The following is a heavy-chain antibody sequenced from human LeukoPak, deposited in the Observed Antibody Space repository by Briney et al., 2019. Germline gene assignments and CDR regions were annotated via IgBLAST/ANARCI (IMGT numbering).Heavy chain of an antibody. CDR2: INHSGST. CDR3: ARGSPSRTCIQLSIGFDP. CDR1: GGSFSGYY. Sequence: SETLSLTCAVYGGSFSGYYWSWIRQPPGKGLEWIGEINHSGSTNYNPSLKSRVTISVDTSKNQFSLKLSSVTAADTAVYYCARGSPSRTCIQLSIGFDPWGQGTLVTVSS. V-gene: IGHV4-34*01. D-gene: IGHD5-18*01. J-gene: IGHJ5*02.